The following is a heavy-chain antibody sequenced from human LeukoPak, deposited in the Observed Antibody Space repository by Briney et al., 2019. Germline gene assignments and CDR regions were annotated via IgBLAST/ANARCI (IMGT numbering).Heavy chain of an antibody. J-gene: IGHJ4*02. V-gene: IGHV3-30*02. D-gene: IGHD5-18*01. CDR3: AKMSASTSMVTGGLDY. CDR2: IRYDGSNK. CDR1: GFTFSSYG. Sequence: GGSLRLSCAASGFTFSSYGMHWVRQAPGKGLEWVAFIRYDGSNKYYADSVKGRFTISRDNSKNTLYLQMNSLRAEDTAVYYCAKMSASTSMVTGGLDYWGQGTLVTVSS.